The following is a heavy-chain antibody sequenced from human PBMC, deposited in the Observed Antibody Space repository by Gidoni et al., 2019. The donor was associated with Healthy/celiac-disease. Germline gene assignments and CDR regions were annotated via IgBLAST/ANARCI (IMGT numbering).Heavy chain of an antibody. CDR1: GFTFSSSA. D-gene: IGHD5-18*01. CDR3: ATLDGRYSYTLEDYFDY. V-gene: IGHV3-30-3*01. J-gene: IGHJ4*02. Sequence: QVQLAEPGGGVVQHGRSLRLSCAASGFTFSSSAMHWVRQAPRKGLAWGAVISYDGSNKYYADSVKSRFTISRDNSKNTLYLQMNSLRAEDTALYYCATLDGRYSYTLEDYFDYWGQGTLVTVSS. CDR2: ISYDGSNK.